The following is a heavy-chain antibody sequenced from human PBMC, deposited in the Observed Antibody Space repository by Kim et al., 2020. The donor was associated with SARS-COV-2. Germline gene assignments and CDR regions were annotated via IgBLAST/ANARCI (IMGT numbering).Heavy chain of an antibody. J-gene: IGHJ4*02. CDR1: GGSISSGSYY. D-gene: IGHD1-1*01. CDR2: IYTSGST. Sequence: SETLSLTCTVSGGSISSGSYYWSWIRQPAGKGLEWIGRIYTSGSTNYNPSLKSRVTISVDTSKNQFSLKLSSVTAADTAVYYCARAPWKEENFDYWGQGTLVTVSS. CDR3: ARAPWKEENFDY. V-gene: IGHV4-61*02.